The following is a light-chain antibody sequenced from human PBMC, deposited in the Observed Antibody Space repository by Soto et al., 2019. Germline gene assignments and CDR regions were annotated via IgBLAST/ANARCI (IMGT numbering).Light chain of an antibody. CDR1: QSVKNSY. V-gene: IGKV3-20*01. CDR2: GAS. J-gene: IGKJ2*01. CDR3: QQYGSTPRT. Sequence: EIVLTQSPGTLSLSPGERATLSCRASQSVKNSYLAWYQQKPGQAPRLLIYGASTRATGIPERFSGSGSGTDFTLTISRLEPEDFAVYYCQQYGSTPRTFGQGTKLEIK.